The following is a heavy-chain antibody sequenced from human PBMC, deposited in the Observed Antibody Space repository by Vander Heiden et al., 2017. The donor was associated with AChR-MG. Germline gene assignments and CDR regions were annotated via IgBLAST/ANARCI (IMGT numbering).Heavy chain of an antibody. D-gene: IGHD6-19*01. CDR2: VSHSGST. Sequence: QVHLQESGPGLVKPSETPSLTCTGSVHSINNDYYWGWIRQPPGKALEWIGRVSHSGSTFYNPFVNSRVTRSVDTSRNQWALKLSSVTAAATTVYYCARDGARWVACIDWFDP. V-gene: IGHV4-38-2*02. CDR1: VHSINNDYY. J-gene: IGHJ5*02. CDR3: ARDGARWVACIDWFDP.